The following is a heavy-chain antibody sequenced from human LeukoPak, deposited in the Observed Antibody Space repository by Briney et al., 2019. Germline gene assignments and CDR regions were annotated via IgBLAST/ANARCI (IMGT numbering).Heavy chain of an antibody. CDR1: GFTFSDHW. J-gene: IGHJ4*02. Sequence: GGSLRLSCAASGFTFSDHWMHWVRQTPDKGLVWVSRIASDGSSTTYADSVKGRFSISRDNAKNTLYLQMNSLRVEDTAVYYCARGRPHGNDYWGQGTLVTVSS. D-gene: IGHD4-23*01. V-gene: IGHV3-74*01. CDR2: IASDGSST. CDR3: ARGRPHGNDY.